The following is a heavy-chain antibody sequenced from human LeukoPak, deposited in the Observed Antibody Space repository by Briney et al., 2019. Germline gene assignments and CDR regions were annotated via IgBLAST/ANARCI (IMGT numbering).Heavy chain of an antibody. V-gene: IGHV4-34*01. CDR3: ARGPGGSGWYRWFDP. J-gene: IGHJ5*02. CDR1: GGSFSGYY. CDR2: INHSGST. D-gene: IGHD6-19*01. Sequence: SETLSLTCAVYGGSFSGYYWSWIRQPPGKGLEWIGEINHSGSTNYNPSLKSRVTISVDTSKNQFSLKLSSVTAADTAVYYCARGPGGSGWYRWFDPWGQGTLVTVSS.